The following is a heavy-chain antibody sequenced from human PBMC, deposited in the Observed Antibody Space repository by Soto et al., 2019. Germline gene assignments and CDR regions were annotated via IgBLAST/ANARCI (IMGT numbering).Heavy chain of an antibody. D-gene: IGHD6-25*01. CDR1: GGSISSGDYY. J-gene: IGHJ4*02. CDR3: ARVEKGIAAACTSYYCDY. Sequence: QVQLQESGPGLVKPSQTLSLTCTVSGGSISSGDYYWRWIRQPPGKGLEWIGYIYYSGSTYYNPSLKSRVTIAVDTSKNQFPLKLSSVTAADTAVYYCARVEKGIAAACTSYYCDYWGQGTLVTVSS. V-gene: IGHV4-30-4*01. CDR2: IYYSGST.